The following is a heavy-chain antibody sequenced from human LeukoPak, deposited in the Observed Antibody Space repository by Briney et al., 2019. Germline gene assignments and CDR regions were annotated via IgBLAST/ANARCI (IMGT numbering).Heavy chain of an antibody. CDR1: GGSISSSSYY. V-gene: IGHV4-39*07. D-gene: IGHD6-6*01. CDR2: IYYSGST. CDR3: ARDWGVGGRPGYMDV. J-gene: IGHJ6*03. Sequence: SETLSLTCTVSGGSISSSSYYWGWIRQPPGTGLEWIGSIYYSGSTYYNPSLMSRVTISVDTSKNQFSLKLSSVTAADTAVYFCARDWGVGGRPGYMDVWGKGTTVTVSS.